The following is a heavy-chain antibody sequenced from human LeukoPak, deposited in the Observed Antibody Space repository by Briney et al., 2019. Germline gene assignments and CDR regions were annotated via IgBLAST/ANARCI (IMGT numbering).Heavy chain of an antibody. V-gene: IGHV3-23*01. CDR2: ISFSGATT. CDR3: ARGLFYGMDV. CDR1: GFTFDNFA. Sequence: PGGSLRLSCAASGFTFDNFAMSWVRQAPGKGLEWVSGISFSGATTYSADSVKGRFSISSDYSMNTLYLQINSLRAEDTAIYYCARGLFYGMDVWGQGTTVTVSS. J-gene: IGHJ6*02.